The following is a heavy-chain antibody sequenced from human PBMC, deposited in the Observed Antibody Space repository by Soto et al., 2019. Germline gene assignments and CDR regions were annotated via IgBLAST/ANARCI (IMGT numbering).Heavy chain of an antibody. V-gene: IGHV4-30-4*01. CDR2: IYYSGST. CDR3: ARDDFWSGYYPYGMDV. CDR1: GGSISSGDYY. Sequence: TSETLSLTCTVSGGSISSGDYYWSWIRQPPGKGLEWIGYIYYSGSTYYNPSLKSRVTISVDTSKNQFSLKLSSVTAADTAVYYCARDDFWSGYYPYGMDVWGQGTTVTVSS. D-gene: IGHD3-3*01. J-gene: IGHJ6*02.